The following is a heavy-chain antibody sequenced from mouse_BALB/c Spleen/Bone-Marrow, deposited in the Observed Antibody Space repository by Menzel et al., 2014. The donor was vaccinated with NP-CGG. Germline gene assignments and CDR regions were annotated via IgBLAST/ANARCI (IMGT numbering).Heavy chain of an antibody. V-gene: IGHV1-20*02. CDR3: ARYYGQGAMDY. CDR1: GYSFTGYF. Sequence: VQPKESGPELVKPGASVKISCKASGYSFTGYFMNWVMQSHGKSLEWIGRINPYNGDTFYNQKFKGKATLTVDKSSSTAHMELRSLASEDSAVYYCARYYGQGAMDYWGQGTSVTVSS. D-gene: IGHD1-2*01. J-gene: IGHJ4*01. CDR2: INPYNGDT.